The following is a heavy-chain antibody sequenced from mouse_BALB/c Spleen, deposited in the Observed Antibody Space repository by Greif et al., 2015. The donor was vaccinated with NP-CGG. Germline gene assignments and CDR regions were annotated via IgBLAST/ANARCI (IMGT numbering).Heavy chain of an antibody. J-gene: IGHJ2*01. V-gene: IGHV1-7*01. CDR2: INPSTGYT. D-gene: IGHD2-10*02. Sequence: VQLQQSGAELAKPGASVKMSCKASGYTFTSYWMHWVKQRPGQGLEWIGYINPSTGYTEYNQKFKDKATLTADRSSSTAYMQLSSLTSEDSAVYYCARKYGNYFDYWGQGTTITVSS. CDR3: ARKYGNYFDY. CDR1: GYTFTSYW.